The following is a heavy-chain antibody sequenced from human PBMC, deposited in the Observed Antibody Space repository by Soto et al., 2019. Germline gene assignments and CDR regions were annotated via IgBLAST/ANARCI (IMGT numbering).Heavy chain of an antibody. CDR1: GYTFTGYY. V-gene: IGHV1-2*02. CDR3: ARVRRTAMVPDAFDI. CDR2: INPNSGGT. J-gene: IGHJ3*02. Sequence: ASVKVSCKASGYTFTGYYIHWVRQAPGQGLEWMGWINPNSGGTNYAQKFQGRVTMTRDTSISTAYMELSRLRSDDTAVYYCARVRRTAMVPDAFDIWGQGTMVTVSS. D-gene: IGHD5-18*01.